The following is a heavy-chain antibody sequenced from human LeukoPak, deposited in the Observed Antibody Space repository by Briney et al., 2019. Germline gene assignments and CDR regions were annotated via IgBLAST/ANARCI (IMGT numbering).Heavy chain of an antibody. V-gene: IGHV5-51*01. D-gene: IGHD4-17*01. Sequence: GESLKISCQGSGYRFTSFWIAWVRQMPGKGLEWMGIIYPGDSDTRYSPSFQGQVTFSADKSISTAYLQWSSLKASDTAMYYCARQYGDYGPNWFDPWGQGTLVTVSS. CDR3: ARQYGDYGPNWFDP. CDR1: GYRFTSFW. CDR2: IYPGDSDT. J-gene: IGHJ5*02.